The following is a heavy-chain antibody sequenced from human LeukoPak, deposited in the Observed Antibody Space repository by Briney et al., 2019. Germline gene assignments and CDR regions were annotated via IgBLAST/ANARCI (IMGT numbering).Heavy chain of an antibody. CDR3: ARIRSDILTGYLGRNYRYRFNFDQ. CDR2: VYYRGHT. D-gene: IGHD3-9*01. CDR1: GGSISGNENY. V-gene: IGHV4-39*07. J-gene: IGHJ4*02. Sequence: SETLSLTCSVSGGSISGNENYWGWIRQPPGKGLEWIGTVYYRGHTFYNPSVKSRVTISVDPSKSRFSLILKSVTAADTAVYYCARIRSDILTGYLGRNYRYRFNFDQWGQGILGTVSS.